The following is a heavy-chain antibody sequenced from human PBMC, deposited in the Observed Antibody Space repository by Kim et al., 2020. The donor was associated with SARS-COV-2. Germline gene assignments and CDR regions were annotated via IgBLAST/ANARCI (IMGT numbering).Heavy chain of an antibody. CDR2: FDPEDGET. Sequence: ASVKVSCKVSGYTLTELSMHWVRQAPGKGLEWMGGFDPEDGETIYAQKFQGRVTMTEDTSTDTAYMELSSLRSEDTAVYYCATPLTWAPEDYYYGMDVRGQGTTVTVSS. CDR1: GYTLTELS. V-gene: IGHV1-24*01. D-gene: IGHD1-26*01. J-gene: IGHJ6*02. CDR3: ATPLTWAPEDYYYGMDV.